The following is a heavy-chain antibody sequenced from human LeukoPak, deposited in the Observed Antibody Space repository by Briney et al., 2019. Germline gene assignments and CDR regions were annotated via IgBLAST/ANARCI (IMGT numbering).Heavy chain of an antibody. Sequence: SQTLSLTCTVSGGSISSDGFYWSWVRQHPGKGLEWIGYISYSGSTYYNPSLKSRVSVSLDTSKSQFSLKLTSVTAADTAVYLCARGPSYCGFWGQGTLVTVSS. J-gene: IGHJ4*02. CDR2: ISYSGST. V-gene: IGHV4-31*03. CDR3: ARGPSYCGF. CDR1: GGSISSDGFY.